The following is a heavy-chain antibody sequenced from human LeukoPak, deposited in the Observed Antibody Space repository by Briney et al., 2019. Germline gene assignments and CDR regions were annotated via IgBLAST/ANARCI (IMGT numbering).Heavy chain of an antibody. V-gene: IGHV1-18*01. J-gene: IGHJ4*02. D-gene: IGHD3-10*01. CDR2: ISAYNGNT. CDR3: ARTSVRGVIIKAAPFDY. CDR1: GYTFTSYG. Sequence: ASVKVSCKASGYTFTSYGISWVRQAPGQGLEWMGWISAYNGNTNYAQKLQGRVTMTTDTSTSTAYMELRSLRSEDTAVYYCARTSVRGVIIKAAPFDYWGQGTLVTVSS.